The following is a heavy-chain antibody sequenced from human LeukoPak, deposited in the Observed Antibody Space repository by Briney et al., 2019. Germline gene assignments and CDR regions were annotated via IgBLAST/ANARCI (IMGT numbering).Heavy chain of an antibody. D-gene: IGHD5-24*01. V-gene: IGHV3-30*18. CDR3: AKDPFIEMATTSAYFDY. CDR1: GFTFSSYG. J-gene: IGHJ4*02. CDR2: ISYDGSNK. Sequence: GRSLRLSCAASGFTFSSYGMHWVRQAPGKGLEWVAVISYDGSNKYYADSVKGRFTISRDNSKNTLYLQMNSLRAEGTAVYYCAKDPFIEMATTSAYFDYWGQGTLVTVSS.